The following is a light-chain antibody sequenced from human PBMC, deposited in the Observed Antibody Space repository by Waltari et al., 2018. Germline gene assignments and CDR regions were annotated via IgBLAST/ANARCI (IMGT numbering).Light chain of an antibody. CDR3: QQYNTWPPIT. V-gene: IGKV3-15*01. CDR1: QSVSSN. J-gene: IGKJ5*01. Sequence: IVMTQSPATLSVSPGERATLSCRASQSVSSNLAWYQQKPGQTPRLLIYEASTRPTGIPARFSGSGSGTEFTLSISNLQSEDFAVYYCQQYNTWPPITFGQGTRLEIK. CDR2: EAS.